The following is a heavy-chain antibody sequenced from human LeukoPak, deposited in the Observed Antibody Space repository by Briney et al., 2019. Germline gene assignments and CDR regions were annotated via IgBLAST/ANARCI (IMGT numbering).Heavy chain of an antibody. Sequence: ASVKVSCKASGGTLSSYAISWVRQAPGQGLEWMGRIIPILGIANYAQKFQGRVTITADKSTSTAYMELSSLRSEDTAVYYCASRYCSGGSCYSLGSDAFDIWGQGTMVTVSS. D-gene: IGHD2-15*01. CDR2: IIPILGIA. CDR1: GGTLSSYA. J-gene: IGHJ3*02. V-gene: IGHV1-69*04. CDR3: ASRYCSGGSCYSLGSDAFDI.